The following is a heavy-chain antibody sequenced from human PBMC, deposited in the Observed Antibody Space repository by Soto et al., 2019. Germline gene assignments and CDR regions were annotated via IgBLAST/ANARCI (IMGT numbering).Heavy chain of an antibody. D-gene: IGHD3-22*01. V-gene: IGHV1-69*01. CDR2: IIPVFGTA. CDR1: GGSFSSYA. Sequence: QVLLVQSGAEVKKSGSSVKVSCKASGGSFSSYAISWVRQAPGQGLEWMGGIIPVFGTANYAQKFQGRVTITADESTSTVYMELSSLRSEDTATYYCAKWHTYNYDSLAFSGFDWWGRGTLVTVSS. CDR3: AKWHTYNYDSLAFSGFDW. J-gene: IGHJ4*02.